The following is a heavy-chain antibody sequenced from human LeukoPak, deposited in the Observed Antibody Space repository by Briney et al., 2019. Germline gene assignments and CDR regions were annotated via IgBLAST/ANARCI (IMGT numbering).Heavy chain of an antibody. V-gene: IGHV3-7*01. D-gene: IGHD6-13*01. Sequence: GGSLRLSCAASGFTFSTYWMSWVRQAPGKGLEWVANIKQDGSEKYYLDSVKGRFTISGDNAKNSLYLQMNSLRAEDTAVYYCARDMGSSSDWGQGTLVTVSS. CDR2: IKQDGSEK. CDR1: GFTFSTYW. J-gene: IGHJ4*02. CDR3: ARDMGSSSD.